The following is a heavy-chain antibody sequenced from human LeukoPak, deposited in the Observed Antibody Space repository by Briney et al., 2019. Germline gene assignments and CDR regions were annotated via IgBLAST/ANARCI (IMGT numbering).Heavy chain of an antibody. CDR2: IIPIFGTA. D-gene: IGHD6-19*01. CDR3: AATGYSSGWYPIDAFDI. J-gene: IGHJ3*02. Sequence: RASVKVSCKASGGTFSSYAISWVRQAPGQGLEWMGGIIPIFGTANYAQKFQGRVTITADESTSTAYMELSSLRSEDTAVYYCAATGYSSGWYPIDAFDIWGQGTMVTVSS. CDR1: GGTFSSYA. V-gene: IGHV1-69*13.